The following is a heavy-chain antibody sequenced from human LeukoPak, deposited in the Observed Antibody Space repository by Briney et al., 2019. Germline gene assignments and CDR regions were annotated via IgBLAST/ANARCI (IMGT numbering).Heavy chain of an antibody. D-gene: IGHD1-26*01. CDR1: RFAFSTYS. V-gene: IGHV3-21*04. J-gene: IGHJ4*02. CDR3: ARDSLVGSTTPVFDY. Sequence: GGSLRLSCAASRFAFSTYSMNWGRQAPGKRLEWVSSIDSTSTYIYYADSVKGRFTISRDNAKNSLYLQMDSLRAEDTAVYYCARDSLVGSTTPVFDYWGQGTLVTVSS. CDR2: IDSTSTYI.